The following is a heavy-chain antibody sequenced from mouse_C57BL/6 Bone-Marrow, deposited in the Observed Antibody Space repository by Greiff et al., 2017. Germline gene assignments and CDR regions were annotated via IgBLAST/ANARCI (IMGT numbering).Heavy chain of an antibody. CDR2: ILPGSGST. J-gene: IGHJ1*03. CDR1: GYTFTGYW. CDR3: ARCDYDGYWYFDV. Sequence: VQLQQSGAELMKPGASVKLSCKATGYTFTGYWIEWVKQRPGHGLEWIGEILPGSGSTNYNEKFKGKATVTADTSANTAYMQRSSRTTEDSAIYYCARCDYDGYWYFDVWGTGTTVTVSS. D-gene: IGHD2-4*01. V-gene: IGHV1-9*01.